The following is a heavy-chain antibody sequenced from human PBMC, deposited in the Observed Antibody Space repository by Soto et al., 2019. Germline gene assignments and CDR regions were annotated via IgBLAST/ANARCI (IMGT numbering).Heavy chain of an antibody. J-gene: IGHJ6*02. CDR2: ISGYNGNT. CDR3: ARDREYYYRYGMDV. V-gene: IGHV1-18*04. CDR1: GYTFTNYG. Sequence: QVQLVESGAEVKKPGASVKVSCKASGYTFTNYGISWVRQAPGQGLEWMGWISGYNGNTKYAQKFQGRVTMTTDTPTNTAYMDLRSLRSDDTAVYYCARDREYYYRYGMDVWGQGTTVTVS.